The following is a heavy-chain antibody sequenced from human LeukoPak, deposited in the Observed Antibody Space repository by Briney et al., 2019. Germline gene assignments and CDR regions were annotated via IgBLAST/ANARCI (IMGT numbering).Heavy chain of an antibody. CDR2: ISAYNGNT. CDR3: ARDAYYYDISGYSFDY. J-gene: IGHJ4*02. D-gene: IGHD3-22*01. Sequence: ASVKVSCKASGYTFTSYGISWVRQAPGQGLEWMGWISAYNGNTNYAQKLQGRVTMTTDTSTSTAYMELRSLRSDDTAVYYCARDAYYYDISGYSFDYWGQGTLVTVSS. V-gene: IGHV1-18*01. CDR1: GYTFTSYG.